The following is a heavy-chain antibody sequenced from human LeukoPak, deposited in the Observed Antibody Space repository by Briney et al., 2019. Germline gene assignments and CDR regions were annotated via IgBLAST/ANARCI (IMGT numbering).Heavy chain of an antibody. CDR3: ARVGDSSGWTDQNYHYYYYMDV. V-gene: IGHV7-4-1*02. CDR2: INTNTGNP. D-gene: IGHD6-19*01. Sequence: ASVKVSCKASGYTFTTYAMNWVRQAPGQGLEWMGWINTNTGNPTYAQGFTGRCVFSLDTSVSTAYLQISSLKAEDTAVYYCARVGDSSGWTDQNYHYYYYMDVWGKGTTVTVSS. J-gene: IGHJ6*03. CDR1: GYTFTTYA.